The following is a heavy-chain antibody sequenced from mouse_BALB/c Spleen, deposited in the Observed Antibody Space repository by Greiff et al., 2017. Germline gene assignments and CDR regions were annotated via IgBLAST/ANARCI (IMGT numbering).Heavy chain of an antibody. CDR3: ARGKVGFDY. Sequence: QSGPGLVKPSQSLSLTCSVTGYSITSGYYWNWIRQFPGNKLEWMGYISYDGSNNYNPSLKNRISITRDTSKNQFFLKLNSVTTEDTATYYCARGKVGFDYWGQGTTLTVSS. V-gene: IGHV3-6*02. CDR1: GYSITSGYY. J-gene: IGHJ2*01. D-gene: IGHD1-1*01. CDR2: ISYDGSN.